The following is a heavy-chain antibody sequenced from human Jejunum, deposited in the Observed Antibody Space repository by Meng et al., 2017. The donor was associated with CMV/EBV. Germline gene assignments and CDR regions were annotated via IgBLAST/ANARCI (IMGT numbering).Heavy chain of an antibody. J-gene: IGHJ4*02. D-gene: IGHD5/OR15-5a*01. CDR1: SSINW. V-gene: IGHV4-4*02. CDR2: MYPTESS. CDR3: ARGRSTRNTSYQGTFGD. Sequence: SSINWWSWVRQSPGKGLEWMGDMYPTESSNYNPSLKSRVIITLDRAKNQFSLKLTSVTAADTAVYYCARGRSTRNTSYQGTFGDWGQGILVTVSS.